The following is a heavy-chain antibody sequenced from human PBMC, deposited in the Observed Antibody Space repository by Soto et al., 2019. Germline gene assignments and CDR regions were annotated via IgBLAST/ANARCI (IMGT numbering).Heavy chain of an antibody. V-gene: IGHV1-18*04. J-gene: IGHJ5*02. CDR1: GFNFISYG. CDR2: ISGYDGKT. D-gene: IGHD6-6*01. Sequence: QVLLVQSGGEVKKPVASVKVSCKASGFNFISYGINWVREAPGQGLEWMGWISGYDGKTVYAHSVQDRVTMTTDATTGTAYMELRGLRSADTAIYYCARDFMYTSSPDSWFDPWGQGTLVTVTS. CDR3: ARDFMYTSSPDSWFDP.